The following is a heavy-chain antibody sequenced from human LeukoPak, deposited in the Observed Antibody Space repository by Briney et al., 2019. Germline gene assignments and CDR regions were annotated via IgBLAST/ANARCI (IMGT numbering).Heavy chain of an antibody. CDR1: GGSISSGDYY. J-gene: IGHJ4*02. CDR2: IYYSGST. V-gene: IGHV4-30-4*01. D-gene: IGHD5-12*01. Sequence: SETLSLTCTVSGGSISSGDYYWSWIRQPPGKGLEWIGYIYYSGSTYYNPSLESRVTISVDTSKNQFSMKLSSVTAADTAVYYCASGSGYDGWCSYWGQGTLVTVSS. CDR3: ASGSGYDGWCSY.